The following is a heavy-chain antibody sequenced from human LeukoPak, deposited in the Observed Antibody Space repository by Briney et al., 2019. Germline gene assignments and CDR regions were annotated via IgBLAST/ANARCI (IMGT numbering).Heavy chain of an antibody. CDR3: ARKMIVGATNDAFDI. Sequence: SETLSLTCAVYGGSFSGYYWSWIRQPPGKGLEWIGEINHSGSTNYNPSLNSRVTISVDTSKNQFSLKLSSVTAADTAVYYCARKMIVGATNDAFDIWGQGTMVTVSS. D-gene: IGHD1-26*01. J-gene: IGHJ3*02. CDR2: INHSGST. CDR1: GGSFSGYY. V-gene: IGHV4-34*01.